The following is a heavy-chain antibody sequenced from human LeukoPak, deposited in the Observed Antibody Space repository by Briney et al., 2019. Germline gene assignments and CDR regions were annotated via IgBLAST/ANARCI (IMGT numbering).Heavy chain of an antibody. CDR3: AKDLFGELELAPYYADY. V-gene: IGHV3-23*01. CDR2: ISGSGGST. D-gene: IGHD1-7*01. Sequence: TGGSLRLSCAASGFTFSSYAMSWVRQAPGKGLEWVSAISGSGGSTYYADSVKGRFTISRDNSKNTLYLQMNSLRAEDTAVYYCAKDLFGELELAPYYADYWGQGTLVTVSS. CDR1: GFTFSSYA. J-gene: IGHJ4*02.